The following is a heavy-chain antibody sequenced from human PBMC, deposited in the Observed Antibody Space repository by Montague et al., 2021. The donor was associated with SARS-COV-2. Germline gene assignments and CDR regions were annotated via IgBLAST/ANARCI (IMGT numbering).Heavy chain of an antibody. CDR2: IYHAGST. J-gene: IGHJ6*02. V-gene: IGHV4-39*07. Sequence: SETLSLTCSVSGGPISRSSYYWGWIRQPPGKGLEWVGNIYHAGSTYYNPSLKSRATISVDTSKNQFSLKLSSVTAADTAVYYCARDPWRITIFGVVTRYGMDVWGQGTTVTVSS. CDR1: GGPISRSSYY. CDR3: ARDPWRITIFGVVTRYGMDV. D-gene: IGHD3-3*01.